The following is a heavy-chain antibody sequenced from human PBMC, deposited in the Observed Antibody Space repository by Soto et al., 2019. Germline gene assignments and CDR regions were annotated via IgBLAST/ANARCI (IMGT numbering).Heavy chain of an antibody. CDR2: ISSNGGST. CDR3: ARGGATIFGVVTRTPNWFDP. D-gene: IGHD3-3*01. V-gene: IGHV3-64*01. Sequence: EVQLVESGGGLVQPGGSLRLSCAASGFTFSSYAMHWVRQAPGKGLEYVSAISSNGGSTYYANSVKGRFTISRDNSKNTLYLQMGSLRAEDMAVYYSARGGATIFGVVTRTPNWFDPWGQGTLVTVSS. J-gene: IGHJ5*02. CDR1: GFTFSSYA.